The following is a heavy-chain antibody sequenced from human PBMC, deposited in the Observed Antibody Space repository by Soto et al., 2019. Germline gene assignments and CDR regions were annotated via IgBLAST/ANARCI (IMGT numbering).Heavy chain of an antibody. V-gene: IGHV4-34*01. CDR3: ARAPRTTVTTYVMDV. CDR1: GGSFSGYY. J-gene: IGHJ6*02. D-gene: IGHD4-17*01. CDR2: INHSVST. Sequence: PSKNLQRKCAVYGGSFSGYYWSWFRQPPGKGLEWIWEINHSVSTNYNPSLKSRVTISVDTSKNQFSLKLSSVTAADTAVYYCARAPRTTVTTYVMDVWGQGTTV.